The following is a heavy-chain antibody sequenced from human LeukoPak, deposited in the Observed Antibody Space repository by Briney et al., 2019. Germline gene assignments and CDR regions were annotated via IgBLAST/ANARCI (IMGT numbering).Heavy chain of an antibody. CDR3: ARRGGSLHYMDV. V-gene: IGHV5-51*01. CDR1: GYTFSSHW. D-gene: IGHD3-16*01. J-gene: IGHJ6*03. Sequence: GESLKISCKSSGYTFSSHWIGWVRQVPGKGLEWMGIIYPGDSDTRYSPSFEGQVTISADKSITTAYLQWSSLKASDTAMYYCARRGGSLHYMDVWGKGTPVTV. CDR2: IYPGDSDT.